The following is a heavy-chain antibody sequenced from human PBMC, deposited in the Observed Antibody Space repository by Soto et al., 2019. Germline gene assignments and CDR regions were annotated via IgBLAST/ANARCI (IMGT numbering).Heavy chain of an antibody. CDR3: RRSSRYSTDV. D-gene: IGHD6-13*01. CDR2: IYSTGNT. J-gene: IGHJ6*02. Sequence: SETLSLTCTVSGDSIRSSSYWGWIRQPPGKGLEWIGSIYSTGNTYYNPSLNSQVTISVDTSKNQFSLNVISVTAADTAVYYCRRSSRYSTDVWGQGTTVTISS. V-gene: IGHV4-39*01. CDR1: GDSIRSSSY.